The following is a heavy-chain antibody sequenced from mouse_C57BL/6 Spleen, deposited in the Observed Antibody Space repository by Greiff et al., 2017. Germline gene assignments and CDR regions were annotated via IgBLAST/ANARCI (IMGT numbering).Heavy chain of an antibody. CDR2: IYPGDGDT. J-gene: IGHJ3*01. D-gene: IGHD2-1*01. V-gene: IGHV1-80*01. CDR3: ARPVDDGNLLAFAY. CDR1: GYTFSSYW. Sequence: QVQLQQSGAELVKPGASVKISCKASGYTFSSYWMNWVKQRPGKGLEWIGQIYPGDGDTNYNGKFKGKATLTADKSSSTAYMQLSSLTSEVSAVYFCARPVDDGNLLAFAYWGQGTLVTVSA.